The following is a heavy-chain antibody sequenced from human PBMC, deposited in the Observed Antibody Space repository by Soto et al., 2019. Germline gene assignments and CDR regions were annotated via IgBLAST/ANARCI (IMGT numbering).Heavy chain of an antibody. CDR3: ARGRYCLTGRCFPNWFDS. D-gene: IGHD2-15*01. Sequence: SETLSLTCSVSGDSISTVGYFWSWIRQPPGQALEYIGYIYKSATTYYNPSFESRVAISLDTSKSQFSLNVTSVTAADTAVYFCARGRYCLTGRCFPNWFDSWGQGTLVTVSS. V-gene: IGHV4-30-4*01. CDR1: GDSISTVGYF. CDR2: IYKSATT. J-gene: IGHJ5*01.